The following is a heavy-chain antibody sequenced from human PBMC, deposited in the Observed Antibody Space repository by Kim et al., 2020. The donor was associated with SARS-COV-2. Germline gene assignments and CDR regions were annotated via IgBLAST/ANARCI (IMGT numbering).Heavy chain of an antibody. D-gene: IGHD3-3*01. V-gene: IGHV1-18*01. CDR2: ISAYNGNT. Sequence: ASVKVSCKASGYTFTSYGISWVRQAPGQGLEWMGWISAYNGNTNYAQKLQGRVTMTTDTSTSTAYMELRSLRSDDTAVYYCARDLGGSIFGVTLGECWANFDHWGQGTLVTVSS. J-gene: IGHJ4*02. CDR1: GYTFTSYG. CDR3: ARDLGGSIFGVTLGECWANFDH.